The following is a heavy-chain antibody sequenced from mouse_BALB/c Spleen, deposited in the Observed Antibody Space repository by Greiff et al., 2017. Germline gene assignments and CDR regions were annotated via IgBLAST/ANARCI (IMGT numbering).Heavy chain of an antibody. Sequence: QVQLKESGAELARPGASVKLSCKASGYTFTSYWMQWVKQRPGQGLEWIGAIYPGDGDTRYTQKFKGKATLTVDKSSSTAYMELRSLTSEDTAVYYCAITTVVGPFAYWGQGTLVTVSA. CDR1: GYTFTSYW. CDR2: IYPGDGDT. CDR3: AITTVVGPFAY. D-gene: IGHD1-1*01. V-gene: IGHV1-87*01. J-gene: IGHJ3*01.